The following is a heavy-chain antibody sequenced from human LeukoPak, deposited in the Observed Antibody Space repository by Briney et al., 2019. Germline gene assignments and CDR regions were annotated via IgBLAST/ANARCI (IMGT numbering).Heavy chain of an antibody. Sequence: SETLSLTCAVYGGSFSGYYWSWIRQPPGKGLEWIGEINHSGSTNYNPSLKSRVTISVDTSKNQFSLKLSSVTAADTAVYYCARTPISSGYSYYFDYWGQGTLVTVSS. J-gene: IGHJ4*02. CDR1: GGSFSGYY. V-gene: IGHV4-34*01. D-gene: IGHD3-22*01. CDR3: ARTPISSGYSYYFDY. CDR2: INHSGST.